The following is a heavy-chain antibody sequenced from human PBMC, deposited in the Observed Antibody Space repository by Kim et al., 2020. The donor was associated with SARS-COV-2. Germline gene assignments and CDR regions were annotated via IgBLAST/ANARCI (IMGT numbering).Heavy chain of an antibody. CDR2: ISSSGGST. D-gene: IGHD4-4*01. Sequence: GGSLRLSCAASGFTFSSYAMSWVRQAPGKGLEWVSAISSSGGSTYYADSVKGRFTISRDNSKNTLYLQMNSLRAEDTAVYYCAKTPYGSNYAKFDYWGQGTLVTVSS. CDR1: GFTFSSYA. V-gene: IGHV3-23*01. CDR3: AKTPYGSNYAKFDY. J-gene: IGHJ4*02.